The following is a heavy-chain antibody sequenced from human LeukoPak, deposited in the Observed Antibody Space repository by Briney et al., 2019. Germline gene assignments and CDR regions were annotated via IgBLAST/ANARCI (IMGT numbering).Heavy chain of an antibody. CDR2: INPNSGGT. J-gene: IGHJ6*03. V-gene: IGHV1-2*02. Sequence: GASVKVSCKASGYTFTGYYMHWVRQAPGQGLEWMGWINPNSGGTNYAQKFQGRVTMTRDTSISTAYMELSRLRSDDTAVYYCARAGDVYYYYYMDVWGKGTTVTISS. CDR1: GYTFTGYY. CDR3: ARAGDVYYYYYMDV. D-gene: IGHD2-21*02.